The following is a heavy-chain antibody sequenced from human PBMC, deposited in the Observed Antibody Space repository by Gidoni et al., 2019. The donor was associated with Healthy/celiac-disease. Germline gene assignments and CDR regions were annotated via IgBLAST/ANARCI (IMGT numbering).Heavy chain of an antibody. CDR1: GFTFRSYA. J-gene: IGHJ4*02. Sequence: EVQLLESGGGLVQPGGSLSLYCAAAGFTFRSYAMSWVRRDPGKGLEWFSAISCSGGSTYYADSVKGRFTISRDNSKNTLYLQMNSLRAEDTAVYFCARVPIFGVFILFDYWGQGTLVTVSS. V-gene: IGHV3-23*01. D-gene: IGHD3-3*01. CDR3: ARVPIFGVFILFDY. CDR2: ISCSGGST.